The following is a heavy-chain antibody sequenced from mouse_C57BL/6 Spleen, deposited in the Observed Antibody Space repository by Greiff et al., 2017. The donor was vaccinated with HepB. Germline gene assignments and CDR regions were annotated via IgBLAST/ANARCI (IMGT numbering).Heavy chain of an antibody. D-gene: IGHD2-5*01. J-gene: IGHJ2*01. CDR3: AREDYSNYDYFDY. Sequence: QVQLQQSGTELVKPGASVKLSCKASGYTFTSYWMHWVKQRPGQGLEWIGNINPSNGGTNYNEKFKSKATLTVDKSSSTAYMQLSSLTSEDSAVYYCAREDYSNYDYFDYWGQGTTLTVSS. CDR2: INPSNGGT. V-gene: IGHV1-53*01. CDR1: GYTFTSYW.